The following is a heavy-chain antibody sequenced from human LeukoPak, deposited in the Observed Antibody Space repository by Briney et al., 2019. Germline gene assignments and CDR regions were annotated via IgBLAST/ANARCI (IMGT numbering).Heavy chain of an antibody. J-gene: IGHJ4*02. CDR3: ARGGLRFLESFPLDY. CDR2: ISHDGSTE. Sequence: GRSLRLSCAASGFTFSNYAMHWVRQAPGKGLEWVAVISHDGSTEYCADSVKGRFTISRDNSKNTQYLQMNSLRAEDTTVYFCARGGLRFLESFPLDYWGQGNLVTVSS. D-gene: IGHD3-3*01. CDR1: GFTFSNYA. V-gene: IGHV3-30*01.